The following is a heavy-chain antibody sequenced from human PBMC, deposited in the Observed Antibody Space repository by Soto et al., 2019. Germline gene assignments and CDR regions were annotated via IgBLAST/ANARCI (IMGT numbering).Heavy chain of an antibody. CDR2: ISYDGSNK. V-gene: IGHV3-30-3*01. CDR1: GFTFSSYA. CDR3: VRADVSYYGMAV. J-gene: IGHJ6*02. Sequence: QVQLVESGGGVVQPGRSLRLSCAASGFTFSSYAMHWVRQAPGKGLEWVAVISYDGSNKYYADSVKGRFTISRDNSKNTLYLQMNSLRAEDTAVYYCVRADVSYYGMAVWGQGTTVTVSS.